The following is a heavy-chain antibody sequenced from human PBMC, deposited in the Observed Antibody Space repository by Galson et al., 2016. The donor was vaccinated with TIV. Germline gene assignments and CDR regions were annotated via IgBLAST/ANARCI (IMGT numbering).Heavy chain of an antibody. J-gene: IGHJ6*04. V-gene: IGHV3-66*02. CDR2: IYSAGDT. CDR3: ARDRDYDASGYHYYYYGMDV. CDR1: EITVSRNY. D-gene: IGHD3-22*01. Sequence: SLRLSCAASEITVSRNYMSWVRQAPGGGLEWVSTIYSAGDTYYADSVKGRFTISRDNSKNTLYLQMSGLRTEDTAVYYCARDRDYDASGYHYYYYGMDVWGRETTVTVSS.